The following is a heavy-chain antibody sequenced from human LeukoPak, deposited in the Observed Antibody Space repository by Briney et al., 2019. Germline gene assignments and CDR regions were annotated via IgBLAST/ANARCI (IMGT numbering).Heavy chain of an antibody. J-gene: IGHJ4*02. CDR2: INPNSGGT. V-gene: IGHV1-2*02. D-gene: IGHD3-10*01. Sequence: ASVKVSCKASGYTFTGYYMHWVRQAPGQGLVWMGWINPNSGGTNYAQKFQGRDTMTRDTSISTAYMELSRLRSDDTAVYYCARDRTYGSGSYYDYWGQGTLVTVSS. CDR3: ARDRTYGSGSYYDY. CDR1: GYTFTGYY.